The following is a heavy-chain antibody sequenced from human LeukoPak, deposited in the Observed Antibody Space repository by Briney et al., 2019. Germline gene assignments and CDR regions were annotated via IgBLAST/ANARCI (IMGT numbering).Heavy chain of an antibody. CDR3: ARLPIAAAGPPYGMDV. CDR2: IYYSGST. V-gene: IGHV4-59*08. CDR1: GGSISSYY. J-gene: IGHJ6*02. D-gene: IGHD6-13*01. Sequence: PSETLSLTCTVSGGSISSYYWSWIRQPPGKGLEWIGYIYYSGSTNYNPSLKSRVTISVDTSKNQFSLKLSSVTAADTAVYYCARLPIAAAGPPYGMDVWGQGTTVTVSS.